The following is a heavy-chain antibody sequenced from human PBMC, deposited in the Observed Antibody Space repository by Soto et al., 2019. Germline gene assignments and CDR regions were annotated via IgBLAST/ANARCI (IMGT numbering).Heavy chain of an antibody. Sequence: GGSLRLSCAASGFTFSSYSMNWVRQAPGKGLEWVSSISSSSSYIYYADSVKGRFTISRDNAKNSLYLQMNSLGAEDTAVYYCAADYDFWSGYYSPSGFDYWGQGTLVTVSS. CDR2: ISSSSSYI. CDR1: GFTFSSYS. D-gene: IGHD3-3*01. CDR3: AADYDFWSGYYSPSGFDY. J-gene: IGHJ4*02. V-gene: IGHV3-21*01.